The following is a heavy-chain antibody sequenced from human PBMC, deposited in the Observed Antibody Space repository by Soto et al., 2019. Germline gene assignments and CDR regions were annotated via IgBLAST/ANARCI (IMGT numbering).Heavy chain of an antibody. Sequence: PSETLSLTCTVSGGSISSYYWSWIRQPPGKGLEWFGYIYYSGSTNYNPSLKSRVTISVDTSKNQFSLKLSSVTAADTAVYYCARQLSLGYYYDSSGYSAQVDYWGQGTLVTVSS. J-gene: IGHJ4*02. D-gene: IGHD3-22*01. V-gene: IGHV4-59*08. CDR2: IYYSGST. CDR3: ARQLSLGYYYDSSGYSAQVDY. CDR1: GGSISSYY.